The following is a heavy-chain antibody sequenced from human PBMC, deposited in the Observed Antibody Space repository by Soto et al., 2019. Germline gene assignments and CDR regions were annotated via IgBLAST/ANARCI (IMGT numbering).Heavy chain of an antibody. CDR2: IYYSGST. CDR1: GDSFSNYY. CDR3: ARLGGYYQAFDA. D-gene: IGHD3-22*01. Sequence: SETLSLTCTVSGDSFSNYYWSWIRQPPGKGLEWIGYIYYSGSTNYNPSLKSRVTISVDTSKNQFSLKLDSVAAADTAVYYCARLGGYYQAFDAWGQGTLVTVSS. J-gene: IGHJ4*02. V-gene: IGHV4-59*08.